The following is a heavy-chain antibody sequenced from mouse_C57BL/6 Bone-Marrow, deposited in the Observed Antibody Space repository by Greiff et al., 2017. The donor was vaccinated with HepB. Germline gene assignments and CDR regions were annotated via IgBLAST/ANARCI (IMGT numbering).Heavy chain of an antibody. CDR3: ARKTTVVATNFDY. V-gene: IGHV1-19*01. CDR1: GYTFTDYY. Sequence: VQLQQSGPVLVKPGASVKMSCKASGYTFTDYYMNWVKQSHGKSLEWIGVINPYNGGTSYNQKFKGKATLTVDKSSSTAYMELNSLTSEDSAVYYCARKTTVVATNFDYWGQGTTLTVSS. CDR2: INPYNGGT. D-gene: IGHD1-1*01. J-gene: IGHJ2*01.